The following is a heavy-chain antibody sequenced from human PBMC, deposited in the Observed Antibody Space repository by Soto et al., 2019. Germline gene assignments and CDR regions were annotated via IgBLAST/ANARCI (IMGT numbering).Heavy chain of an antibody. CDR3: ARGDVVVITYYYYYGMDV. CDR1: GGTFSSYA. D-gene: IGHD3-22*01. J-gene: IGHJ6*02. CDR2: VIPIFGTA. Sequence: SVKVSCKASGGTFSSYAISWVRQAPGQGLEWMGGVIPIFGTANYAQKFQGRVTITADESTSTAYMELSSLRSEDTAVYYCARGDVVVITYYYYYGMDVWGQGTTVTVSS. V-gene: IGHV1-69*13.